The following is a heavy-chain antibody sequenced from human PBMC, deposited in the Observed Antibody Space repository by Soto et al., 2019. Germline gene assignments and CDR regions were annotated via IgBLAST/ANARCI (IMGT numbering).Heavy chain of an antibody. V-gene: IGHV3-73*01. D-gene: IGHD2-2*01. Sequence: PGGSLRLSCAASGFTFSGSAMHLVRQASGKGLEWVGRIRSKANSYATAYAASVKGRFTISRDDSKNTAYLQMNSLKTEDTAVYYCIVVVPAAADAFDIWGQGTMVTVS. CDR3: IVVVPAAADAFDI. CDR1: GFTFSGSA. J-gene: IGHJ3*02. CDR2: IRSKANSYAT.